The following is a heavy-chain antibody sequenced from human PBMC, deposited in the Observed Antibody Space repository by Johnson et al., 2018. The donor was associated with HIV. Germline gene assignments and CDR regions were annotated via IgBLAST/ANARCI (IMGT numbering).Heavy chain of an antibody. J-gene: IGHJ3*02. D-gene: IGHD6-13*01. Sequence: QVQLVESGGGVVQPGRSLRLSCAASGFTFSNYGLHWARQAPGKGLEWVAVTWFDGLNKYYSDSVKGRFTISRDNSKNTLYLQMNSLRAEDTAVYYCAKVAVATAAGGVALDIWGPGTMVTVSS. CDR3: AKVAVATAAGGVALDI. CDR1: GFTFSNYG. V-gene: IGHV3-33*06. CDR2: TWFDGLNK.